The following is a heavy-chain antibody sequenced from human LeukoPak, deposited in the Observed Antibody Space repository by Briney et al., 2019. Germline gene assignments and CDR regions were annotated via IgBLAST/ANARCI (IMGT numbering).Heavy chain of an antibody. Sequence: ESGPTLVNPTQTLTLTCTFSGFSLSTSGVGVGWIRQPPGKALEWLALIYWDDDKRYSPSLKSRLTITKDTSKNQVVLTMTNMDPVDTATSYCAHGSITMIVRAPGYFDYWGQGTLVTVSS. CDR1: GFSLSTSGVG. J-gene: IGHJ4*02. D-gene: IGHD3-22*01. CDR2: IYWDDDK. V-gene: IGHV2-5*02. CDR3: AHGSITMIVRAPGYFDY.